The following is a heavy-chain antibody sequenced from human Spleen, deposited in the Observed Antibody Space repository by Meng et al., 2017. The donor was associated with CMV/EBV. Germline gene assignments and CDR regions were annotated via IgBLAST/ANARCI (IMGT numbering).Heavy chain of an antibody. CDR3: AGGASYRDFDY. CDR2: IYYSGFT. Sequence: SETLSLTCTVSGGSITNHYWTWIRQPPGEGLEWIGYIYYSGFTKYSPSLKSRVVISIDTSKSQFSLNVNSVTAADTAFYYCAGGASYRDFDYWGQGTLVTVSS. J-gene: IGHJ4*02. D-gene: IGHD4-11*01. V-gene: IGHV4-59*11. CDR1: GGSITNHY.